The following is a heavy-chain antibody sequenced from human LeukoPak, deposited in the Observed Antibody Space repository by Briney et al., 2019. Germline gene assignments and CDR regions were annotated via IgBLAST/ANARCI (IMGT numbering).Heavy chain of an antibody. Sequence: GGSLRLSCAASGFTFSSYGMHWVRQAPGKGLEWVAVISYDGSNKYYADSVKGRFTISRDNSKNTLYLQMNSLRAEDTAVYYCAKNSWRTAAAAHFDYWGQGTLVTVSS. V-gene: IGHV3-30*18. CDR1: GFTFSSYG. J-gene: IGHJ4*02. CDR3: AKNSWRTAAAAHFDY. CDR2: ISYDGSNK. D-gene: IGHD6-13*01.